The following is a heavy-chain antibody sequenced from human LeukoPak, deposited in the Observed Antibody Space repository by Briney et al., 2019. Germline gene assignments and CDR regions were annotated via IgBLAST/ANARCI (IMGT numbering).Heavy chain of an antibody. D-gene: IGHD1-7*01. CDR2: IYPGDSDT. Sequence: GESLKISCKGSGYSFTNYWIAWVRQMPGKGLGWMGVIYPGDSDTRYNPSFQGQVTISADRSFGTAYLQWGSLKASDSAMYYCARREATTEYFDFRGQGTLVTVSS. J-gene: IGHJ4*02. CDR1: GYSFTNYW. V-gene: IGHV5-51*01. CDR3: ARREATTEYFDF.